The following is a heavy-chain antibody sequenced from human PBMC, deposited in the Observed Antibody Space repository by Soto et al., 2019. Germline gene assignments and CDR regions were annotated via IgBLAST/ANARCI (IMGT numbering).Heavy chain of an antibody. V-gene: IGHV4-61*01. J-gene: IGHJ4*02. CDR2: IYYSGST. CDR1: GGSVSSGSYY. D-gene: IGHD6-13*01. Sequence: SDTVSLTCTVSGGSVSSGSYYWSWIRQPPGKGLEWIGYIYYSGSTNYNPSLKSRVTISVDTSKNQFSLKLSSVTAADTAVYYCARWYSSPPDYRGQGTPLTAPQ. CDR3: ARWYSSPPDY.